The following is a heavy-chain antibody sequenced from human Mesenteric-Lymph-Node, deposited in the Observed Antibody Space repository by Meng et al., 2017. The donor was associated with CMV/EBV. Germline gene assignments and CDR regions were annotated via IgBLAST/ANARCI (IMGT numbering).Heavy chain of an antibody. CDR3: AIQSASYFDTSGYYY. J-gene: IGHJ4*02. CDR1: GYTFTSYG. D-gene: IGHD3-22*01. Sequence: SGYTFTSYGVDWVRQDPGQGLGWMGWINPYKGNTKYAQKLQGRVTMTTDTSTSTAYMELRSLKSDDTAIYYCAIQSASYFDTSGYYYWGQGTLVTVSS. CDR2: INPYKGNT. V-gene: IGHV1-18*04.